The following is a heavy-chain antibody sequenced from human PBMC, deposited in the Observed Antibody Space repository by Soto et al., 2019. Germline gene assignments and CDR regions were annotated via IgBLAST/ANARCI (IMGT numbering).Heavy chain of an antibody. D-gene: IGHD1-20*01. CDR3: ARHENPRSRITGTRKYAFDI. CDR2: IYPGDSDT. J-gene: IGHJ3*02. V-gene: IGHV5-51*01. CDR1: GYSFTSYW. Sequence: GESLKISCKGSGYSFTSYWIGWVRQMPGKGLEWMGIIYPGDSDTRYSPSFQGQVTISADKSISTAYLQWSSLKASDTAMYYCARHENPRSRITGTRKYAFDIWGQGTMVTVSS.